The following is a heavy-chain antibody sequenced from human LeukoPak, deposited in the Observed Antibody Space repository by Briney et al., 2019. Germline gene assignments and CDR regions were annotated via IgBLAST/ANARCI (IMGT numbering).Heavy chain of an antibody. D-gene: IGHD3-3*01. Sequence: SETLSLTCTVSGGSISSYYWSWIRQPPGMGLEWIGYIYYSGSTNYNPSLKSRVTISVDTSKNQFSLKLSSVTAADTAVYYCARVTYYDFWSGYYTGIWFDPWGQGTLVTVSS. J-gene: IGHJ5*02. V-gene: IGHV4-59*01. CDR3: ARVTYYDFWSGYYTGIWFDP. CDR1: GGSISSYY. CDR2: IYYSGST.